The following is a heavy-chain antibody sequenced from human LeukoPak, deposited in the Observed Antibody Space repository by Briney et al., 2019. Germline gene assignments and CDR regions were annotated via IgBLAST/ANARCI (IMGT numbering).Heavy chain of an antibody. CDR1: GGSISSGGYY. CDR3: ARQRRRNYYGSGSIAFDI. J-gene: IGHJ3*02. Sequence: PSETLSLTCTVSGGSISSGGYYWSWIRQPPGKGLEWIGYIYYSGSTNYNPSLKSRVTISVDTSKNQFSLKLSSVTAADTAVYYCARQRRRNYYGSGSIAFDIWGQGTMVTVSS. CDR2: IYYSGST. V-gene: IGHV4-61*08. D-gene: IGHD3-10*01.